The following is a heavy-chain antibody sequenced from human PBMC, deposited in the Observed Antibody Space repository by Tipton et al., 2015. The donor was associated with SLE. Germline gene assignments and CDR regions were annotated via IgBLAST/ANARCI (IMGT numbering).Heavy chain of an antibody. V-gene: IGHV4-39*07. CDR1: GVSISSRTYY. CDR2: MYYSGNT. J-gene: IGHJ3*02. D-gene: IGHD1-14*01. Sequence: TLSLTCTVSGVSISSRTYYWGWIRRPPGKGLEWIGSMYYSGNTYYNPSLKTRVTISVDTSKNQFSLKLSSVTAADTAVYYCARDNLARGAFDIWGQGTTVTVTS. CDR3: ARDNLARGAFDI.